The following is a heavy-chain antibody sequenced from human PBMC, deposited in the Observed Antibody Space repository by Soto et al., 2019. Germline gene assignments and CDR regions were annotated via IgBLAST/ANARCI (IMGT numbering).Heavy chain of an antibody. CDR1: EFAFSSYW. CDR3: ARDVSAGSSGLYFDAFDS. J-gene: IGHJ3*02. D-gene: IGHD6-25*01. CDR2: KRKDGSQR. V-gene: IGHV3-7*05. Sequence: EVQLVESGGGLVQPGGSLTLSCAASEFAFSSYWMTWVRQAPGKGLEWVANKRKDGSQRSYLDSVRGRFTISRDTSQNTLYRQMNSLRADHTALYFCARDVSAGSSGLYFDAFDSWGQGKMVTVSS.